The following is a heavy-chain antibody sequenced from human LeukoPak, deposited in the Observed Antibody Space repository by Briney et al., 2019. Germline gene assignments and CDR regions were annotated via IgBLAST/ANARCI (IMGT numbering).Heavy chain of an antibody. CDR3: ARATWDPNYYYYMDV. Sequence: GSLSLSFAASGFTFDDYAMHWVRQAPGKGLEWVSGISSSSSYIYYADSVKGRFTISRDNARKSLYLQMNSLRAEDTAVYYCARATWDPNYYYYMDVWGKGTTVTISS. J-gene: IGHJ6*03. D-gene: IGHD1-26*01. CDR2: ISSSSSYI. CDR1: GFTFDDYA. V-gene: IGHV3-21*01.